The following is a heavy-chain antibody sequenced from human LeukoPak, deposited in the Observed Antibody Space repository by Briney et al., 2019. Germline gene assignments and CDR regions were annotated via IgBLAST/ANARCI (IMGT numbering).Heavy chain of an antibody. D-gene: IGHD3-22*01. J-gene: IGHJ4*02. CDR3: AKEPGDYDSSGYFDY. Sequence: GGSLRLSCAASGFTFSDYRMNWVRQAPGKGLEWVAVISYDGSNKYYADSVKGRFTISRDNSKNTLYLQMNSLRAEDTAVYYCAKEPGDYDSSGYFDYWGQGTLVTVSS. CDR1: GFTFSDYR. CDR2: ISYDGSNK. V-gene: IGHV3-30*18.